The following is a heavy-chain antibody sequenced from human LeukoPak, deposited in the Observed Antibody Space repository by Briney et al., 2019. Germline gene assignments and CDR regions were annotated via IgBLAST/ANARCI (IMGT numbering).Heavy chain of an antibody. D-gene: IGHD3-22*01. CDR1: GGSISSSSYY. V-gene: IGHV4-39*01. CDR2: IYYSGST. CDR3: ASLYPPPPYYYDSSGYYYIGRDY. J-gene: IGHJ4*02. Sequence: SETLSLTCAVSGGSISSSSYYWGWIRQPPGKGLEWIGSIYYSGSTYYNPSLKSRVTISVDTSKNQFSLKLSSVTAADTAVYYCASLYPPPPYYYDSSGYYYIGRDYWGQGTLVTVSS.